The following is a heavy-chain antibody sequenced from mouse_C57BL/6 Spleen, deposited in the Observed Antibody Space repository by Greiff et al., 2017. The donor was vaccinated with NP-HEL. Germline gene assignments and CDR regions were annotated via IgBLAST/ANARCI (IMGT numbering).Heavy chain of an antibody. V-gene: IGHV1-62-2*01. CDR2: FYPGSGSI. D-gene: IGHD4-1*02. CDR1: GYTFTEYT. Sequence: QVHVKQSGAELVKPGASVKLSCKASGYTFTEYTIHWVKQRSGQGLEWIGWFYPGSGSIKYNEKFKDKATLTADKSSSTVYMELSRLTSEDSAVYFCARHEVATGYFDYWGQGTTLTVSS. J-gene: IGHJ2*01. CDR3: ARHEVATGYFDY.